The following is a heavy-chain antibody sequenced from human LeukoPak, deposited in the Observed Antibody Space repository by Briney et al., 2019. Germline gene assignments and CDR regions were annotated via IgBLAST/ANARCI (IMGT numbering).Heavy chain of an antibody. Sequence: SETLSLTCTVSGYSISSGYYWSWIRQPPGKGLEWIGEINHSGSTNYNPSLKSRVTISVDTSKNQFSLKLSSVTAADTAVYYYASLSPPLRLLWFGEFHGTWGQGTLVTVSS. D-gene: IGHD3-10*01. CDR1: GYSISSGYY. CDR3: ASLSPPLRLLWFGEFHGT. CDR2: INHSGST. J-gene: IGHJ5*02. V-gene: IGHV4-38-2*02.